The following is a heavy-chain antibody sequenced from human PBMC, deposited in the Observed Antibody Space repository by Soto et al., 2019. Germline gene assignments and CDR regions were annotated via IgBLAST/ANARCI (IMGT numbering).Heavy chain of an antibody. CDR2: IYYSGST. V-gene: IGHV4-59*01. J-gene: IGHJ6*02. Sequence: QVQLQESGPGLVKPSETLSLTCTVSGGSISSYYWSWIRQPPGKGLEWIGYIYYSGSTNYNPSLKSRVTISVDTSKNQFSLKLSSVTAADTAVYYCARSGSGSYYNPYYYYGMDVWGQGTTVTVSS. CDR1: GGSISSYY. CDR3: ARSGSGSYYNPYYYYGMDV. D-gene: IGHD3-10*01.